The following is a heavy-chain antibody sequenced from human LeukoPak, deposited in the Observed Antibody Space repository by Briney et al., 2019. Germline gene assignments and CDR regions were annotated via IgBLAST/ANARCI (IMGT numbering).Heavy chain of an antibody. CDR2: TYYSGST. J-gene: IGHJ4*02. D-gene: IGHD4/OR15-4a*01. V-gene: IGHV4-59*01. Sequence: SEILSLTCTVSGGSISSYYWSWIRQPPGKGLEWIGYTYYSGSTNYNPSLKSRVTISVDTSKNQFSLKLSSVTAADTAVYYCARGLDYGRDYFDYWGQGTLVTVSS. CDR3: ARGLDYGRDYFDY. CDR1: GGSISSYY.